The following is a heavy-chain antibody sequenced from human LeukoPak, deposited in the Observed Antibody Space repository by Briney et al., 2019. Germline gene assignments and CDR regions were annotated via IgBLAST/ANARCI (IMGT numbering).Heavy chain of an antibody. V-gene: IGHV4-4*02. CDR1: GDSINSLDL. Sequence: SGTLSLTCTVSGDSINSLDLWSWVRQPPGKGLEWIGEMYLSGTTHSNPSVKSRVTISIDKSKNQFFLNLSFVTAADTAVYYCAGLVGRYSSGLYYYYFDYWGQGTLVTVSS. CDR2: MYLSGTT. J-gene: IGHJ4*02. D-gene: IGHD3-22*01. CDR3: AGLVGRYSSGLYYYYFDY.